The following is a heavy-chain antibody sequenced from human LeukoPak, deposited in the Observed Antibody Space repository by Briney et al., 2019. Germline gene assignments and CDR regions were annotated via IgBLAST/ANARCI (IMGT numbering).Heavy chain of an antibody. CDR2: ISGSGGST. Sequence: PGGSLGLSCAASGFTFSSYAMSWVRQAPGKGLEWVSAISGSGGSTYYADSVKGRFTLSRDNSKNTLYLQMNSLRAEDTAVYYCAKDNWGSPDYWGQGTLVTVSS. D-gene: IGHD7-27*01. J-gene: IGHJ4*02. CDR1: GFTFSSYA. CDR3: AKDNWGSPDY. V-gene: IGHV3-23*01.